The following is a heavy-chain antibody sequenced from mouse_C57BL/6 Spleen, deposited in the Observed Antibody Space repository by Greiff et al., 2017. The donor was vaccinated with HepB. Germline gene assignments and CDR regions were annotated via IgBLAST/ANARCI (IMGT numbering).Heavy chain of an antibody. D-gene: IGHD1-1*01. Sequence: EVQLQESGPGLVKPSQSLSLTCSVPGYSITSGYYWNWIRQFPGNKLEWMGYISYDGSNNYNPSLKNRISITRDTSKNQFFLKLNSVTTEDTATYYCARDYGSRYFDVWGTGTTVTVSS. CDR1: GYSITSGYY. CDR2: ISYDGSN. CDR3: ARDYGSRYFDV. J-gene: IGHJ1*03. V-gene: IGHV3-6*01.